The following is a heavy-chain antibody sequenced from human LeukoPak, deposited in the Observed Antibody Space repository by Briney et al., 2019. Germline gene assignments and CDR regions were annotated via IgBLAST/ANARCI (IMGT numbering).Heavy chain of an antibody. CDR1: GFTFSSYA. CDR3: AKDGVIVIAARFDN. J-gene: IGHJ4*02. CDR2: ISGSGGST. Sequence: GGSLRLSCAASGFTFSSYAMSWVRQAPGKGLEWVSGISGSGGSTYYADSVKGRFTISRDNSKNTLYLQMNSLRAGDTAVYYCAKDGVIVIAARFDNWGQGTLVSVSS. D-gene: IGHD6-6*01. V-gene: IGHV3-23*01.